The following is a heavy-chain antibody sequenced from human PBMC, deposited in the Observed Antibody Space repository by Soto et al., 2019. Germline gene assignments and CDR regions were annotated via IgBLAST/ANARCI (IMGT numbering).Heavy chain of an antibody. J-gene: IGHJ6*02. D-gene: IGHD1-26*01. CDR2: ISARGAYK. CDR1: GFNFNTYS. CDR3: AGERSALPGARDAMDV. V-gene: IGHV3-21*02. Sequence: EVRLVESGGGLVKPGGSLRVSCAASGFNFNTYSMNWVRQAPGKGLQWVSFISARGAYKYYADSVRGRFTISSDNAKKSVFLEMNSLTADDTAIYYCAGERSALPGARDAMDVWGQGTTVTVSS.